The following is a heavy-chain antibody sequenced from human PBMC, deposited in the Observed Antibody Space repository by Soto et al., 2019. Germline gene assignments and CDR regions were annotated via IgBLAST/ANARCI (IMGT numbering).Heavy chain of an antibody. V-gene: IGHV3-23*01. D-gene: IGHD3-3*01. CDR2: ISGSGGST. Sequence: PGGSLRLSCAASGFTFSSYAMSWVRQAPGKGLEWVAAISGSGGSTYYADSVKGRFTISRDNSKNTLYLQMNSLRAEDTAIYYCAKEESYDFWSRRGPYYYYYGMDVWGQGTTVTVSS. J-gene: IGHJ6*02. CDR1: GFTFSSYA. CDR3: AKEESYDFWSRRGPYYYYYGMDV.